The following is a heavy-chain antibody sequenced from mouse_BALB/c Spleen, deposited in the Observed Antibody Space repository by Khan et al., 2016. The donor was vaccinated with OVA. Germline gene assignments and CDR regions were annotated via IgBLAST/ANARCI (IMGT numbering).Heavy chain of an antibody. D-gene: IGHD2-3*01. Sequence: EVELVESGGGLVQPGGSLKVSCAASGFTFSSYTMSWVRQTPEKRLEWVAYISNGGGSTYYRDTVKGRFTISRDNAKNTLYLQMSSLKSEDTAMYYCARRAADGYYAYWGQGTLVTVSA. CDR1: GFTFSSYT. V-gene: IGHV5-12-2*01. J-gene: IGHJ3*01. CDR3: ARRAADGYYAY. CDR2: ISNGGGST.